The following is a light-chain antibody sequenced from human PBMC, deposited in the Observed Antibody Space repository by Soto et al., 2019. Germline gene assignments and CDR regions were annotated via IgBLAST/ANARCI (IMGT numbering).Light chain of an antibody. Sequence: EIVMTQSPATLSVSPGERATLSCRASQSVGSNLAWYQQKPGQAPRLLVYAASTRATGIPARFSGSGSGTEFTLTISSLQSEDVAVYHCQQYNNWPPITFGQGTRLEIK. CDR3: QQYNNWPPIT. V-gene: IGKV3-15*01. CDR2: AAS. CDR1: QSVGSN. J-gene: IGKJ5*01.